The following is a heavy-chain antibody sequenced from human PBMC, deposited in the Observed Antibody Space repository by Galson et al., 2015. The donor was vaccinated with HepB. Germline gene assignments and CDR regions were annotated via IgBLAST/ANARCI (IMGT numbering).Heavy chain of an antibody. Sequence: SVKVSCKASGYTFTSYGISWVRQAPGQGLEWMGWISAYNGNTNYAQKLQGRVTMTTDTSTSTAYMELRSLRSDDTAVYYCARTAHYDFWSGYPMGHYYMDVWGKGTTVTVSS. J-gene: IGHJ6*03. CDR3: ARTAHYDFWSGYPMGHYYMDV. CDR2: ISAYNGNT. V-gene: IGHV1-18*01. D-gene: IGHD3-3*01. CDR1: GYTFTSYG.